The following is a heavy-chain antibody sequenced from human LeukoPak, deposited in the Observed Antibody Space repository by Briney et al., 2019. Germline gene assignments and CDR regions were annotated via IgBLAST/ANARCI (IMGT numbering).Heavy chain of an antibody. D-gene: IGHD4-17*01. CDR1: GGSISSYY. CDR2: IYYSGST. Sequence: SETLSLTCTVSGGSISSYYWSWIRQPPGKGLEWIGYIYYSGSTNYNPSLKSRVTISVDTSKNQFSLKLSSVTAADTAVYYCARGGTTVTSCFDYWGQGTLVTVSS. V-gene: IGHV4-59*12. J-gene: IGHJ4*02. CDR3: ARGGTTVTSCFDY.